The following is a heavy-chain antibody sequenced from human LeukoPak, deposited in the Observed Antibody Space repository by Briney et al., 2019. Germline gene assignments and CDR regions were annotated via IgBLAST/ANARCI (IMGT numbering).Heavy chain of an antibody. J-gene: IGHJ6*02. V-gene: IGHV3-21*01. CDR3: AILWFGELSGMDV. CDR2: ISSSSSYI. CDR1: GFTFSSYS. Sequence: GGSLRLSCAASGFTFSSYSMNWVRQAPGKGLEWVSSISSSSSYIYYADSVKGRFTISRDNAKNSLYLQMNSLRAEDTAVYYCAILWFGELSGMDVWGQGTTVTVSS. D-gene: IGHD3-10*01.